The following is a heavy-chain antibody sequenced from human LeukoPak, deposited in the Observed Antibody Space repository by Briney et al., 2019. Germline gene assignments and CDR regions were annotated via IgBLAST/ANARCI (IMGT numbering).Heavy chain of an antibody. Sequence: PSETLSLTCAVCGGSFSGYYWSWIRQPPGKGLEWNGEINHSGSTNYNPSLKSRVTISVDTSKNQFSLKLSSVTAADTAVYYCARGGYYDYVWGSYRFPRYFDYWGQGTLVTVSS. J-gene: IGHJ4*02. V-gene: IGHV4-34*01. CDR2: INHSGST. CDR1: GGSFSGYY. CDR3: ARGGYYDYVWGSYRFPRYFDY. D-gene: IGHD3-16*02.